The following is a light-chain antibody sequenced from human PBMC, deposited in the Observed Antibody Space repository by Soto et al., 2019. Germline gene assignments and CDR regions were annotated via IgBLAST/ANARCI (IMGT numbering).Light chain of an antibody. J-gene: IGKJ5*01. CDR1: QSVSSTY. Sequence: EIFVTQSPGTLSLSRGETATLFCRASQSVSSTYLAWYQRNPGQAPRLLIYGASSRATGIPDRFSGSGSGTDFTLTISRLEPEDFAVYYCQQYGNSPFTFGQGTRLEIK. CDR3: QQYGNSPFT. CDR2: GAS. V-gene: IGKV3-20*01.